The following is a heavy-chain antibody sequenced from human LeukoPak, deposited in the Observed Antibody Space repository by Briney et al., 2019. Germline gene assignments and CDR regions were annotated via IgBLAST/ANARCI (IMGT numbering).Heavy chain of an antibody. J-gene: IGHJ5*02. CDR1: GYSISSGYY. CDR3: ARHNPPNPNWFDP. CDR2: ISHSGST. D-gene: IGHD1-14*01. V-gene: IGHV4-38-2*02. Sequence: SETLSLTCTVSGYSISSGYYWGWIRQPPGKGLKWIGSISHSGSTYYNPSLKSRVTISVDTSKNQFSLKLSSVTAADTAVYYCARHNPPNPNWFDPWGQGTLVTVSS.